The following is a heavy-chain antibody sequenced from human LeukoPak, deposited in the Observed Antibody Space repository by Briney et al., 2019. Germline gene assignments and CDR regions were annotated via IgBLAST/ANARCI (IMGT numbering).Heavy chain of an antibody. CDR2: ISYRGGGT. J-gene: IGHJ4*02. CDR1: GFTFSSYA. V-gene: IGHV3-23*01. Sequence: GGSLRLSCAASGFTFSSYAMSWVRQAPGEGLEWVASISYRGGGTYYADSVKGRFTISRDNSKNTLYLQMNSLRAEDTAVYSCARDYGDHRFDYWGQGTLVTVSS. D-gene: IGHD4-17*01. CDR3: ARDYGDHRFDY.